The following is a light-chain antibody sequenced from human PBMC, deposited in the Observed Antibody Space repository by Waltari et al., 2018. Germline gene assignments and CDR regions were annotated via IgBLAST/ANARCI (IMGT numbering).Light chain of an antibody. CDR3: QQRSNWPLT. Sequence: EIVLTQSPATLSLSPGERATLSCSASQSVSSYLAWSQQKPGQAPRLLIYDASNRATGIPARFSGSGSGTDFTLTISSLEPEDFAVYYCQQRSNWPLTFGGGTKVEIK. CDR2: DAS. J-gene: IGKJ4*01. CDR1: QSVSSY. V-gene: IGKV3-11*01.